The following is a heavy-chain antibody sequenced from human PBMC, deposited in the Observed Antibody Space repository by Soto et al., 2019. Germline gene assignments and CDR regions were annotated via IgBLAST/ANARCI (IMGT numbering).Heavy chain of an antibody. CDR3: ETALRFCERLFRYIDDYYYYGMDV. Sequence: GGSLRLSCAASGFTFSSYWMSWVRQAPGKELEWVANIKQDGSDKYYVDSVKGRFTISRDNAKNSLYLQMNSLRAEDTAVYYCETALRFCERLFRYIDDYYYYGMDVWGQGTTVTVSS. D-gene: IGHD3-3*01. J-gene: IGHJ6*02. CDR2: IKQDGSDK. V-gene: IGHV3-7*01. CDR1: GFTFSSYW.